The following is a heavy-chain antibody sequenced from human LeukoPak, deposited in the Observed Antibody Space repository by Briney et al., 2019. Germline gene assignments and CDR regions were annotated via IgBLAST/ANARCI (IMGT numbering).Heavy chain of an antibody. D-gene: IGHD6-13*01. CDR3: ARAGYSSSWYVFDY. Sequence: GGSLRLSCAASGFTFSSYWVSWVRQAPGKGLEWVANIKQDGSEKYYVDSVKGRFTISRDNAKNSLYLQMNSLRAEDTAVYYCARAGYSSSWYVFDYWGQGTLVTVSS. J-gene: IGHJ4*02. V-gene: IGHV3-7*03. CDR1: GFTFSSYW. CDR2: IKQDGSEK.